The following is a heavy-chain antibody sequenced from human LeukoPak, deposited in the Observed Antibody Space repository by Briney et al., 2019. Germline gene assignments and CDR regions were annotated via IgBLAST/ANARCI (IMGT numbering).Heavy chain of an antibody. CDR2: IIPIFGTA. CDR3: ARSVGPGLRSSSVAFDI. CDR1: GGTFSSYA. D-gene: IGHD6-6*01. J-gene: IGHJ3*02. Sequence: ASVKVSCKASGGTFSSYAISWVRQAPGQGLEWMGGIIPIFGTANYAQKFQGRVTITTDESTSTAYMELSSLRSEDTAVYYCARSVGPGLRSSSVAFDIWGQGTMVTVSS. V-gene: IGHV1-69*05.